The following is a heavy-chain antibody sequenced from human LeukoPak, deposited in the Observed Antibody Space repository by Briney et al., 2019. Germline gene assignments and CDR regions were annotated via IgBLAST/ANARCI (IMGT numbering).Heavy chain of an antibody. D-gene: IGHD1/OR15-1a*01. V-gene: IGHV3-53*01. CDR2: IYSGGST. CDR3: ATGGRSGVALEQ. CDR1: GFIASSNY. Sequence: PGGSLGLSCVVSGFIASSNYMTWVRQAPGKGLDWISLIYSGGSTYYADSVMGRFTISRDNSKTTLFLQMNSLKAEDTAVYYCATGGRSGVALEQWGQGTLVTASS. J-gene: IGHJ4*02.